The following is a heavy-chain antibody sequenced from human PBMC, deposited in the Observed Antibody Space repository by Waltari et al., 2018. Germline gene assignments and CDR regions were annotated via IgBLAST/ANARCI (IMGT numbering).Heavy chain of an antibody. CDR2: IDPSGGSP. J-gene: IGHJ4*02. D-gene: IGHD6-6*01. CDR3: ARLAAYSSSGTYFDY. CDR1: GYTFTSYY. Sequence: QVQLVQSGAEVKKPGASVKVSCKASGYTFTSYYMHWVRQAPGQGLEWMGIIDPSGGSPTYGQKFQGRVTMTRDTSTSTVYMELGSLRSEDTAVYYCARLAAYSSSGTYFDYWGQGTLVTVS. V-gene: IGHV1-46*01.